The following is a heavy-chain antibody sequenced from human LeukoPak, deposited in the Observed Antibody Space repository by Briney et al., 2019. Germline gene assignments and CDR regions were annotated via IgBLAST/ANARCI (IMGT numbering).Heavy chain of an antibody. CDR1: GVSISSYY. J-gene: IGHJ4*02. D-gene: IGHD4-11*01. Sequence: SETLSLTCTVSGVSISSYYWSWIRQPPGKGLEWIGYIYSSGNSNYNPSLKSRVTISGDTSKNQFSLKLSSVTAADTAVYYCASRYDYSNYIDYWGQGTLVTVSS. V-gene: IGHV4-4*08. CDR2: IYSSGNS. CDR3: ASRYDYSNYIDY.